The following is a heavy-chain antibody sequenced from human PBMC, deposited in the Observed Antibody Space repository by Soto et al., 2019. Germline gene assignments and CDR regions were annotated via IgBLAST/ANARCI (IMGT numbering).Heavy chain of an antibody. CDR3: AKDSSSRTLDYYYYYYMDV. J-gene: IGHJ6*03. CDR1: GFTFDDYA. D-gene: IGHD1-1*01. CDR2: ISWNSGSI. V-gene: IGHV3-9*01. Sequence: GGSLRLSCAASGFTFDDYAMHWVRQAPGKGLEWVSGISWNSGSIGYADSVKGRFTISRDNAKNSLYLQMNSLRAEDTALYYCAKDSSSRTLDYYYYYYMDVWGKGTTVTVSS.